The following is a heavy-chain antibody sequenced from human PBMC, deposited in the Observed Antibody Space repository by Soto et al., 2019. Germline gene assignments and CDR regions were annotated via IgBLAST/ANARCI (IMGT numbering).Heavy chain of an antibody. CDR1: GFTFSSYA. V-gene: IGHV3-23*01. D-gene: IGHD2-2*01. CDR2: ISGSGGST. CDR3: AWGVDIVVVPAAILK. J-gene: IGHJ4*02. Sequence: GGSLRLSCAASGFTFSSYAMSWVRQAPGKGLEWVSAISGSGGSTYYADSWKGRFTISRDNSKNTLYLQMNSLGAEDTAVYYCAWGVDIVVVPAAILKWGQGTLVTVSS.